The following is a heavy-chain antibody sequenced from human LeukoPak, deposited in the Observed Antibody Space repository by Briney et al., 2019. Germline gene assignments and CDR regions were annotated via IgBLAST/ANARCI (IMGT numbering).Heavy chain of an antibody. CDR2: IYYSEST. J-gene: IGHJ3*02. Sequence: SETLSLTCTVSGGSISSSSYYWGWLRQPPGKGREGVGSIYYSESTYYNPSLKRRVTISVETSKKQFSLKLSSVTAADTAVYYCARGDSDLHYDFGSGYSHGMAFDIWGQGTMVTVSS. CDR1: GGSISSSSYY. D-gene: IGHD3-3*01. CDR3: ARGDSDLHYDFGSGYSHGMAFDI. V-gene: IGHV4-39*07.